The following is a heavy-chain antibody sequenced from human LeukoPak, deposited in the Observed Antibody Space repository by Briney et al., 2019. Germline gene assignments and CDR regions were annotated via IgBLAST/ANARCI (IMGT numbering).Heavy chain of an antibody. D-gene: IGHD3-22*01. CDR1: GFIFSAPP. V-gene: IGHV3-7*02. CDR3: ARVMIADYAFDI. CDR2: IKQDGSEK. J-gene: IGHJ3*02. Sequence: TGGSLRLSCVASGFIFSAPPIHRVRQAPGKGLEWVANIKQDGSEKYYVDPVKGRFTISRDNAKNSLYLQMNSLRAEDTAVYYCARVMIADYAFDIWGQGTMVTVSS.